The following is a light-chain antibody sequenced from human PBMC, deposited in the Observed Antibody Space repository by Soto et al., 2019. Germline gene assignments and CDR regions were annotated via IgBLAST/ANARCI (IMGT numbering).Light chain of an antibody. J-gene: IGKJ1*01. CDR1: QSVGNN. V-gene: IGKV3-15*01. CDR3: PHDNSWPPKT. CDR2: GAY. Sequence: EMSHSAGSLSVCQGQAITFSCTARQSVGNNLDWYQQKPVQAPRLLIYGAYTSATGIPARFSGSGSGTDFTLTISSLQSEDFAVYYCPHDNSWPPKTFGQGTNVDI.